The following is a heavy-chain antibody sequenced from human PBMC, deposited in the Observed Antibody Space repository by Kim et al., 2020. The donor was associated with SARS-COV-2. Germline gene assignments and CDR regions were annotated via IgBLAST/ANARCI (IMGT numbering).Heavy chain of an antibody. D-gene: IGHD6-6*01. CDR1: GFTFSSYA. Sequence: GGSLRLSCAASGFTFSSYAMHWVRQAPGKGLEWVAVISYDGSNKYYADSVKGRFTISRDNSKNTLYLQMNSLRAEDTAVYYCARDFPEIAPEYSSSLVDYWGQGTLVTVSS. J-gene: IGHJ4*02. CDR3: ARDFPEIAPEYSSSLVDY. V-gene: IGHV3-30-3*01. CDR2: ISYDGSNK.